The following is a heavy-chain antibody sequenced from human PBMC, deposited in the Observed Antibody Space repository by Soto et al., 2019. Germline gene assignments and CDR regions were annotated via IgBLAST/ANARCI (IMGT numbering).Heavy chain of an antibody. CDR3: ARSGRYLEWFPRFDR. Sequence: AAVKVYCQSSGYTFASYNINWVRQVPGQGLEWMGWMNPNNGETGFAQKFLGRVTMTRNTSIRTVYLELNSLRSEDTAVYYCARSGRYLEWFPRFDRWGKGARGTV. V-gene: IGHV1-8*01. CDR2: MNPNNGET. CDR1: GYTFASYN. D-gene: IGHD3-3*01. J-gene: IGHJ5*02.